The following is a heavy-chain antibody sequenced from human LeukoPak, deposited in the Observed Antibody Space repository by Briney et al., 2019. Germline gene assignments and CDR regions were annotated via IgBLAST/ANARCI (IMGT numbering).Heavy chain of an antibody. CDR1: GYTFTSYG. CDR2: ISAYNGNT. J-gene: IGHJ3*02. CDR3: ARDRDADAFDI. V-gene: IGHV1-18*01. Sequence: ASVKVSCKASGYTFTSYGIIWVRQAPGQGLEWMGWISAYNGNTNYAQKFQGRVTMTTDTSTSIAYMELRSLRSDDTAVYYCARDRDADAFDIWGQGTLVTVSS.